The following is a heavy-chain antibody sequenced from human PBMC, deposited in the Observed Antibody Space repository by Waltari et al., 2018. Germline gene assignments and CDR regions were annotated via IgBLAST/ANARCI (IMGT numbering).Heavy chain of an antibody. D-gene: IGHD3-10*02. CDR3: ARDMSRSRSRNDAFDI. V-gene: IGHV4-59*01. CDR1: NSFIKTYF. CDR2: IHYSGGT. Sequence: QVQLQESGPGLVKPSETLSLICTVSNSFIKTYFWSWIRQPPGKGLEWIGYIHYSGGTNYSPSLKSRVTMSMDASKSQFSLNLTSVTAADTGVYYCARDMSRSRSRNDAFDIWGQGTMVTVSS. J-gene: IGHJ3*02.